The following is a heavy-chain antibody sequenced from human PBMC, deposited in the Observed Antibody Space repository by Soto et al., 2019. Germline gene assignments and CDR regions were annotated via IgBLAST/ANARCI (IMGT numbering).Heavy chain of an antibody. CDR2: INPNGGST. CDR1: GYTFTSFY. D-gene: IGHD7-27*01. J-gene: IGHJ4*02. Sequence: QVQLVQSGAEVKNPGASVKLSCKASGYTFTSFYIHWVRQAPGQGLEWMAIINPNGGSTNYARDLQGRVTLTMDTSTNTVYIELSSLGSEDTAVYYCARGLTSGDYWGQGTLVTVSS. CDR3: ARGLTSGDY. V-gene: IGHV1-46*01.